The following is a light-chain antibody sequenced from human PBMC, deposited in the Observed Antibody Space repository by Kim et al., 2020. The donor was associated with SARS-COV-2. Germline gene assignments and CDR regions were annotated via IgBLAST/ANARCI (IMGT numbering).Light chain of an antibody. J-gene: IGLJ2*01. CDR1: RGNNSYA. CDR3: QTWGTGTVV. V-gene: IGLV4-69*01. CDR2: LNSDGSH. Sequence: ASVKLTCILSRGNNSYAIAWHQQQPEKGPRYLMKLNSDGSHSKGDGIPDRFSGSSSGAERYLIISSLQSEDEADYYCQTWGTGTVVFGGGTQLTVL.